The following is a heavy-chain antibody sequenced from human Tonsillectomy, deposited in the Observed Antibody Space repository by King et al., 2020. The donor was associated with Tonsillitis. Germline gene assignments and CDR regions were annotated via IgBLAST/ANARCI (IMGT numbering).Heavy chain of an antibody. CDR1: GFTFSSYA. J-gene: IGHJ4*02. CDR3: AKGIQITMVRGVIWNYFDY. V-gene: IGHV3-23*03. CDR2: IYSGGSST. Sequence: VQLVESGGGLVQPGGSLRLSCAASGFTFSSYAMSWVRQAPGKGLEWVSVIYSGGSSTYYADSVKGRFTISRDNSKNTLYLQMNSLRAEDTAVYYYAKGIQITMVRGVIWNYFDYWGQGTLVTVSS. D-gene: IGHD3-10*01.